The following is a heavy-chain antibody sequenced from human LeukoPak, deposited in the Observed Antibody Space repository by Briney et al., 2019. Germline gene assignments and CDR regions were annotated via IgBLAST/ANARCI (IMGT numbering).Heavy chain of an antibody. CDR2: ICDSGGRT. Sequence: GGPLRLFCAVSGITLSNYGIRCAPRATGRALECLAGICDSGGRTKYVDFVKGRFNITRDNPKNTLYLQMNTLRAKDTVVYFCAKRGVVIRVILVGFHKEAYYFDSWGQGALVTVSS. D-gene: IGHD3-22*01. CDR3: AKRGVVIRVILVGFHKEAYYFDS. CDR1: GITLSNYG. J-gene: IGHJ4*02. V-gene: IGHV3-23*01.